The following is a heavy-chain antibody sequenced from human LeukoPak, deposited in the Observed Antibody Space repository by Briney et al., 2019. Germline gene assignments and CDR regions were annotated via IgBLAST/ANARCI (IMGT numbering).Heavy chain of an antibody. Sequence: PSETLSLTCAVYGGSFRGFYWSWVRQPPAKGLEWIGEINHSGSTYYNPSFKSRVTILVDTSRNHSSLMLTSVTAADTAVYYCARGPGSGSYFAWFDPWGQGTLVTVSS. CDR3: ARGPGSGSYFAWFDP. CDR1: GGSFRGFY. D-gene: IGHD3-10*01. J-gene: IGHJ5*02. CDR2: INHSGST. V-gene: IGHV4-34*01.